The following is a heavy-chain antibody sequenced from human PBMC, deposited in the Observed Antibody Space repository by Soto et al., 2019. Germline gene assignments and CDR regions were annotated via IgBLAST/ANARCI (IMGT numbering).Heavy chain of an antibody. CDR3: ARVYGSGSDIPPGYYGMDV. D-gene: IGHD3-10*01. J-gene: IGHJ6*02. V-gene: IGHV3-30-3*01. CDR1: GFTFSSYA. CDR2: ISYDGSNK. Sequence: QVQLVESGGGVVQPGRSLRLSCAASGFTFSSYAMHWVRQAPGKGLEWVAVISYDGSNKYYADSVKGRFTISRDNSKNTLYLQMNSLRAEDTAVYYCARVYGSGSDIPPGYYGMDVWGQGTTVTVSS.